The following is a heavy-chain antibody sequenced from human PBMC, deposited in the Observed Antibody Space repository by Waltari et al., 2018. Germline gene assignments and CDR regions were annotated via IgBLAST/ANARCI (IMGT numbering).Heavy chain of an antibody. Sequence: QMRLRQSGPGLVKPSECLSLTYTVSCPSVRSSYCRWVRQPAGKGLEWIARIYTSGSTNYNDSLKSRVTMSVDTSKNQFYLKMSSVTAEDTAVYYCARDCGYDGDECDFDTWGQGTMVTVSS. V-gene: IGHV4-4*07. J-gene: IGHJ5*02. CDR2: IYTSGST. CDR3: ARDCGYDGDECDFDT. D-gene: IGHD5-12*01. CDR1: CPSVRSSY.